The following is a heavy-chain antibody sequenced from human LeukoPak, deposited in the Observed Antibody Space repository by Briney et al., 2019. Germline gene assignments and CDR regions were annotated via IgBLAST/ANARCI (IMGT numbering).Heavy chain of an antibody. V-gene: IGHV3-23*01. CDR1: GFTFSNYW. Sequence: HPGGSLRLSCAASGFTFSNYWMHWVRQAPGKGLEWVSAISGSGGSTYYADSVKGRFTISRDNSKNTLYLQMNSLRAEDTAVYYCAGCSGGSRGVPDYWGQGTLVTVSS. CDR3: AGCSGGSRGVPDY. J-gene: IGHJ4*02. D-gene: IGHD2-15*01. CDR2: ISGSGGST.